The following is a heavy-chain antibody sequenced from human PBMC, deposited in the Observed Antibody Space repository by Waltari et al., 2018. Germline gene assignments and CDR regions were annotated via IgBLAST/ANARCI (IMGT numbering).Heavy chain of an antibody. V-gene: IGHV3-21*01. CDR1: GFTFSSYS. J-gene: IGHJ5*02. CDR2: ISSISSYI. D-gene: IGHD1-26*01. CDR3: ARGDSGIYYKGNWFDP. Sequence: VQLVESGGGVVQPGRSLRLSCAASGFTFSSYSMNWVRQAPGKGLEWVSSISSISSYIYYADSVKGRVTISRDNAKNALYLQMNDLRAEDTAVYYCARGDSGIYYKGNWFDPWGQGTLVTVSA.